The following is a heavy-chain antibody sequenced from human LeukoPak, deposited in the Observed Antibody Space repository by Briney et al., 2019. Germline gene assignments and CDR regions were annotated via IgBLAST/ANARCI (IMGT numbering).Heavy chain of an antibody. J-gene: IGHJ4*02. CDR3: ARDTHYGSNY. Sequence: GGSLRLSCAASGFTFSSYAMSWVRQAPGKGLEWVSGINWNGGSTDYADSVKGRFTISRDNAKKSLYLQMNSLRAEDTALYYCARDTHYGSNYWGQGTLVTVSS. V-gene: IGHV3-20*04. CDR2: INWNGGST. D-gene: IGHD3-10*01. CDR1: GFTFSSYA.